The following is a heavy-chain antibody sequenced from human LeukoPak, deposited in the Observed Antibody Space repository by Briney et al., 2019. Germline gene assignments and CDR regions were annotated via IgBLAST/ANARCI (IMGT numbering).Heavy chain of an antibody. V-gene: IGHV4-39*07. CDR1: GGSISSSWYY. Sequence: SETLSLTCTVSGGSISSSWYYWGWIRQPPGKGLEWIGSIYYSGSTYYNPSLKSRVTISVDTSKNQFSLKLSSVTAADTAVYYCARGRGCSGGSCYWGDYYYYYMDVWGKGTTVTVSS. CDR3: ARGRGCSGGSCYWGDYYYYYMDV. J-gene: IGHJ6*03. CDR2: IYYSGST. D-gene: IGHD2-15*01.